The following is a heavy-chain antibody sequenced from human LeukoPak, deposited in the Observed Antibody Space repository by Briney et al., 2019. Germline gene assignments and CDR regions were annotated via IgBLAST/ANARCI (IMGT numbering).Heavy chain of an antibody. CDR1: GFTFSDYY. V-gene: IGHV3-11*01. D-gene: IGHD5-18*01. J-gene: IGHJ4*02. CDR2: ISGGGRTK. Sequence: PGGSLRLSCAVSGFTFSDYYMSWIRQAPGKGLEWISYISGGGRTKYYSDSVRGRFTISRANAKNSLHLQMNNLRAEDMAVYYCARNLVSAAMDPGDYWGQGTLVTVSS. CDR3: ARNLVSAAMDPGDY.